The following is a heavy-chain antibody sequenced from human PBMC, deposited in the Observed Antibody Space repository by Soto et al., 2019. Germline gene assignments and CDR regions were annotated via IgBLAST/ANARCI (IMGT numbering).Heavy chain of an antibody. V-gene: IGHV4-34*01. CDR1: GGSFSGYY. J-gene: IGHJ4*02. CDR2: INHSGST. D-gene: IGHD3-3*01. CDR3: ARGISRGYDFWSGYQYFDY. Sequence: SETLSLTCAVYGGSFSGYYWSWIRQPPGKGLEWIGEINHSGSTNYNPSLKSRVTISVDTSKNQFSLKLSSVTAADTAVYYCARGISRGYDFWSGYQYFDYWGQGTLVIVSS.